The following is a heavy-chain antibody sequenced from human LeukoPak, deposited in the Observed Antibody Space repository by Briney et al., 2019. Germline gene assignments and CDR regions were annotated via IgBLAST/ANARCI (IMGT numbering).Heavy chain of an antibody. CDR2: INHSGST. CDR3: ARGVERGYSGYDYGYYYYMDV. J-gene: IGHJ6*03. Sequence: SETLSLTCAVYGGSLSGYYWSWIRQPPGKGLEWIGEINHSGSTNYNPSLKSRVTISVDTSKTQFSLKLSSVTAADTAVYCCARGVERGYSGYDYGYYYYMDVWGKGTTVTVSS. V-gene: IGHV4-34*01. D-gene: IGHD5-12*01. CDR1: GGSLSGYY.